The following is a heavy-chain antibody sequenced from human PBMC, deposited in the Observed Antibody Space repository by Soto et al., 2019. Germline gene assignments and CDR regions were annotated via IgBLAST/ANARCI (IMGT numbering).Heavy chain of an antibody. CDR3: ARGVVVVPAATPNWFDP. CDR1: GGSISSGGYY. V-gene: IGHV4-31*03. Sequence: QVQRQESGPGLVKPSQTLSLTCTVSGGSISSGGYYWSWIRQHPGKGLEWIGYIYYSGSTYYNPSLKSRVTISVDTSKNQFSLKLSSVTAADTAVYYCARGVVVVPAATPNWFDPWGQGTLVTVSS. CDR2: IYYSGST. D-gene: IGHD2-2*01. J-gene: IGHJ5*02.